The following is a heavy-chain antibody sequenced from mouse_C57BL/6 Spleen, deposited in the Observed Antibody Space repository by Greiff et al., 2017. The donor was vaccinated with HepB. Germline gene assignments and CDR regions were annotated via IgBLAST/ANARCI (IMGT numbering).Heavy chain of an antibody. D-gene: IGHD2-10*01. J-gene: IGHJ3*01. CDR3: ATYYGSSGFAY. Sequence: QVHVKQSGPGLVAPSQSLSITCTASGFSLTSYGVDWVRQPPGKGLEWLGGIWGGGSTNNNTAIMSRMSISKDNSTCRVSLKMISLQTDDPAVYYCATYYGSSGFAYWGQGPLVTVSA. CDR1: GFSLTSYG. CDR2: IWGGGST. V-gene: IGHV2-9*01.